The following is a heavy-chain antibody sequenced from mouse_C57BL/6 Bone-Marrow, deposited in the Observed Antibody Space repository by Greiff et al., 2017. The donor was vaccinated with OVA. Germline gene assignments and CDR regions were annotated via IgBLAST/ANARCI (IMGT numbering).Heavy chain of an antibody. J-gene: IGHJ2*01. CDR2: IDPENGDP. V-gene: IGHV14-4*01. CDR1: GFNIKDDY. Sequence: VQLQQSGAELVRPGASVKLSCTASGFNIKDDYMHWVKQRPEQGLEWIGWIDPENGDPEYASKFQGKATITADTSSNTAYLQLSSLTSEDTAVYYCTTRFYYYGSSLYYFDYWGQGTTLTVSS. CDR3: TTRFYYYGSSLYYFDY. D-gene: IGHD1-1*01.